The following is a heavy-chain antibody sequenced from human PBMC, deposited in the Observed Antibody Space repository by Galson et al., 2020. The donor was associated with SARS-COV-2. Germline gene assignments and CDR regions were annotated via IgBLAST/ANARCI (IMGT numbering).Heavy chain of an antibody. CDR3: ARPGYYYGSGKYNVDY. CDR2: IYPGDSNT. Sequence: GESLKISCKGSGYSFISQWIGWVRQMPGKGLEWIGIIYPGDSNTRYSPSFQGHVTISADKSINTAYLQWTSLKASDSAMYYCARPGYYYGSGKYNVDYWGQGTLVTVSS. D-gene: IGHD3-10*01. CDR1: GYSFISQW. J-gene: IGHJ4*02. V-gene: IGHV5-51*01.